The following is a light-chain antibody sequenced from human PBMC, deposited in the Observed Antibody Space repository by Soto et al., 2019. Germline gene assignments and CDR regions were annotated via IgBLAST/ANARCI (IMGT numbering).Light chain of an antibody. CDR1: SSNIGSNT. J-gene: IGLJ1*01. Sequence: QPVLTQPPSTSGTPGQGVTISCSGSSSNIGSNTVNWYQQLPRTAPKLLIHSAFNRPSGVPDRFSGSKSGSSASLAISGLQSVDEADYYCATWDDSLNGPVFGTGTKLTVL. CDR3: ATWDDSLNGPV. CDR2: SAF. V-gene: IGLV1-44*01.